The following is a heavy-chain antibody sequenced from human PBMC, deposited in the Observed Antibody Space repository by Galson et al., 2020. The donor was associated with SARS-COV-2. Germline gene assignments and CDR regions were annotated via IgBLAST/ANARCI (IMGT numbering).Heavy chain of an antibody. V-gene: IGHV3-9*01. CDR3: AKGTIWYREFDY. D-gene: IGHD6-13*01. CDR1: GFTFDDYA. J-gene: IGHJ4*02. Sequence: GGSLRLSCATSGFTFDDYAMHWVRQGPGKGLEWVSGISWNSGSIGYADSVKGRFTISRDNAENSLYMQMNSLRTEDTALYYCAKGTIWYREFDYWGQGTLVTVSS. CDR2: ISWNSGSI.